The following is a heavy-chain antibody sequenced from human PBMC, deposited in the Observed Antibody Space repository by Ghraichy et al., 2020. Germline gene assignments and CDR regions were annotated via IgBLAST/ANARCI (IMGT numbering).Heavy chain of an antibody. Sequence: SQTLSLTCTVSGGSIGSGLYYWGWIRQPPGKGLEWIGSVYHSGSTSYNPSLKSRVTISLDASKNHFSLKLNSVTAADTAVYYCASDRCLRWVISHWGQGALVTVSS. D-gene: IGHD2-21*01. CDR3: ASDRCLRWVISH. J-gene: IGHJ4*02. CDR1: GGSIGSGLYY. CDR2: VYHSGST. V-gene: IGHV4-39*07.